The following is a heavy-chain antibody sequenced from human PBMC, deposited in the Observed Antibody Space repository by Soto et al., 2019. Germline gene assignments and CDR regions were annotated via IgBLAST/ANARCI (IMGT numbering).Heavy chain of an antibody. Sequence: PGESXRLSCTSSGCTFCGYAIIRFRHAPGKGLELVGFIRSKAYGGTTEYAASVKGRFTISRDDSKSIAYLQMNSLKTEDTAVYYCNRDNWHGPKYWGKGTMVTV. D-gene: IGHD1-20*01. V-gene: IGHV3-49*03. CDR3: NRDNWHGPKY. CDR2: IRSKAYGGTT. CDR1: GCTFCGYA. J-gene: IGHJ4*02.